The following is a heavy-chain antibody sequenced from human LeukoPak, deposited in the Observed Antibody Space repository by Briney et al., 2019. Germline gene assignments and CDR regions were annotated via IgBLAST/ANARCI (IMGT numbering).Heavy chain of an antibody. V-gene: IGHV1-18*01. CDR2: ISAYNGNT. J-gene: IGHJ4*02. CDR1: GYTFTSYG. D-gene: IGHD6-13*01. Sequence: ASVKVSCKASGYTFTSYGISWVRQAPGQGLEWMGWISAYNGNTNYAQKLQGRVTMTTDTSASTAYMELRSLRSDDTAVYYCAREGLGSSSWYFIDYWGQGTLVTVSS. CDR3: AREGLGSSSWYFIDY.